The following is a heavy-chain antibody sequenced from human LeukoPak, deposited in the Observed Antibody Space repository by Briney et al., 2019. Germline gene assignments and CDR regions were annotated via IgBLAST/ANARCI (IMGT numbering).Heavy chain of an antibody. CDR2: FDPEDGET. J-gene: IGHJ4*02. V-gene: IGHV1-24*01. D-gene: IGHD6-19*01. Sequence: ASVKVSCKASGYTFTGYYMHWVRQAPGKGLEWMGGFDPEDGETIYAQKFQGRVTMTEDTSTDTAYMELSSLRSEDTAVYYCATQSAKTYSSGWYDFDYWGQGTLVTVSS. CDR3: ATQSAKTYSSGWYDFDY. CDR1: GYTFTGYY.